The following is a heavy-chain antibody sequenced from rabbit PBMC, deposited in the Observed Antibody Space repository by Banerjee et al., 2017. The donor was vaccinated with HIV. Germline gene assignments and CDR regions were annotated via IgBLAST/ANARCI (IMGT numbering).Heavy chain of an antibody. D-gene: IGHD4-1*01. CDR2: LNTSSGDT. V-gene: IGHV1S45*01. CDR3: ARDLAGVIGWNFNL. CDR1: GFDFSSSA. J-gene: IGHJ4*01. Sequence: QEQLVESGGGLVQPGGSLTLTCKASGFDFSSSAVCWVRQAPGKGLEWIACLNTSSGDTVYASWAKGRFTISKTSSTTVTLQMTSLTAADTATYFCARDLAGVIGWNFNLWGQGTLVTVS.